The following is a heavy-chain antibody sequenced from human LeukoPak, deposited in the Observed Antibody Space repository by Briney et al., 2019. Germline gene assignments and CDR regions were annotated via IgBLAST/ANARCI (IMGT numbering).Heavy chain of an antibody. Sequence: GGSLRLSCATSGFTFSNYGMHWVRQAPGKGLEWVAFIRFDGSTKYYADPVKGRFSISRDSSKNILYLQMNSLRAEDTAVYYCAKDRCSNGIGCYYYYMDVWGKGTTVTISS. CDR1: GFTFSNYG. V-gene: IGHV3-30*02. CDR3: AKDRCSNGIGCYYYYMDV. J-gene: IGHJ6*03. CDR2: IRFDGSTK. D-gene: IGHD2-8*01.